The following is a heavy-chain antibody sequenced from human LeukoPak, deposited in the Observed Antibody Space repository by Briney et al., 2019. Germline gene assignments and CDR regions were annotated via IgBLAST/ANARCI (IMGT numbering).Heavy chain of an antibody. Sequence: PSETLSLICTVSGASIGSYNSYWGWIRQPPGKGLEWIGSIYHSGSTYYNPSLKSRVTISADFPKNQFSLKLSSVTVAETAVYFCAGDQFSSNWYKDWGPGTLVTVSS. J-gene: IGHJ4*02. D-gene: IGHD6-13*01. CDR1: GASIGSYNSY. CDR2: IYHSGST. CDR3: AGDQFSSNWYKD. V-gene: IGHV4-39*07.